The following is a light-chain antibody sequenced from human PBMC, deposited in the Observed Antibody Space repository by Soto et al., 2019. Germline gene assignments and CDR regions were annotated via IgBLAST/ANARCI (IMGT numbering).Light chain of an antibody. CDR3: QVWDSSSDLGV. Sequence: SYELTQPPSVSVAPGQTARITCGGNNIGSKSVHWYRQKPGQAPVLVVYDDSDRPSGIPERFSGSNSGNTATLTISRVEAGDEADYYCQVWDSSSDLGVFGTGTKLTVL. V-gene: IGLV3-21*02. J-gene: IGLJ1*01. CDR1: NIGSKS. CDR2: DDS.